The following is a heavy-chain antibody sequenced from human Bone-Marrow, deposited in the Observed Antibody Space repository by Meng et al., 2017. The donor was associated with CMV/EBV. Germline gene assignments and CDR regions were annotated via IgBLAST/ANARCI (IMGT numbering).Heavy chain of an antibody. CDR2: IRYDGSDK. Sequence: GESLMISCAASGFTFSAYGMHWVRQAPGKGLEWVSFIRYDGSDKFYADSVKGRFTISRDNSKNMLYLQMSSLRVEDTALYYCAKVTVHGFFDYWGQGTLVTVSS. J-gene: IGHJ4*02. D-gene: IGHD4-11*01. CDR3: AKVTVHGFFDY. CDR1: GFTFSAYG. V-gene: IGHV3-30*02.